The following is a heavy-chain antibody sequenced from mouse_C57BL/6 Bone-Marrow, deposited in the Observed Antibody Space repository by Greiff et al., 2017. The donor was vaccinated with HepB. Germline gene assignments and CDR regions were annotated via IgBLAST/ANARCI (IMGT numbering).Heavy chain of an antibody. CDR2: IDPSDSYT. CDR3: AGGTWFAY. J-gene: IGHJ3*01. CDR1: GYTFTSYW. Sequence: QVQLQQSGPELVMPGASVKLSCKASGYTFTSYWMHWVKQRPGQGLEWIGEIDPSDSYTNYNQKFTGKSTLTVDKSSSTAYMQLSSLTSEDSAVYYCAGGTWFAYWGQGTLVTVSA. V-gene: IGHV1-69*01.